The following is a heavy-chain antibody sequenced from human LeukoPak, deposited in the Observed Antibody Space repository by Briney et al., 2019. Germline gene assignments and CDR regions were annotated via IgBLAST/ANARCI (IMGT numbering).Heavy chain of an antibody. CDR2: IYYSGIT. CDR1: GGSISSSSYY. D-gene: IGHD3-10*01. J-gene: IGHJ6*03. V-gene: IGHV4-39*07. CDR3: ARVDYYGSGSYYRRPYYYYYMDV. Sequence: GTLSLTCTVSGGSISSSSYYWGWIRQPPGKGLEWIWSIYYSGITYYNPSLKSRVTISVDTSKNQFSLKLSSVTAADTAVYYCARVDYYGSGSYYRRPYYYYYMDVWGKGTTVTVSS.